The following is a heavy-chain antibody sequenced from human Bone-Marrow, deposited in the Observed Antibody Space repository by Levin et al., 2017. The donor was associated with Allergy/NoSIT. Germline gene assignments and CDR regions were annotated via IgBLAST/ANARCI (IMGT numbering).Heavy chain of an antibody. V-gene: IGHV5-51*01. CDR2: IYPGDSDT. D-gene: IGHD3-22*01. Sequence: SGESLKISCKGSGYSFNTYWIGWVRQMPGKGLEWMGIIYPGDSDTRYSPSFQGQVTISADKSISTAYLQWSSLKASDTAMYYCARSHSSDYYWYFDRWGRGTLVTVSS. CDR1: GYSFNTYW. CDR3: ARSHSSDYYWYFDR. J-gene: IGHJ2*01.